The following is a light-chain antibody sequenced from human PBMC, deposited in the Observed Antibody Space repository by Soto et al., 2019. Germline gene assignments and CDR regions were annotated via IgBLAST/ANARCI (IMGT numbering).Light chain of an antibody. CDR1: QSISSY. CDR3: QQSYSTPPT. Sequence: DSQMTQSPSSLSASVGDRVTITCRASQSISSYLHWYQQKPGKAPKLLIYAASSLQSGVPARFSGSGSGTDFTLTISSLQPEDFATYYCQQSYSTPPTFGQGTKVEIK. V-gene: IGKV1-39*01. CDR2: AAS. J-gene: IGKJ1*01.